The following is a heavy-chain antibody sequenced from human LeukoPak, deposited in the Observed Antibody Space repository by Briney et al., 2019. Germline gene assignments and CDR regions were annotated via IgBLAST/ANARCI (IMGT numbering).Heavy chain of an antibody. Sequence: GGSLRLSCAGSGFTVSTYWMNWVRHAPGKGLVWVSRINGDGSSTNYAESVKGRFTISRDNAKNTLYLQMNSLRAEDTAVYYCARAQTILAAAITFYIWGHGTVVTVSS. V-gene: IGHV3-74*01. CDR3: ARAQTILAAAITFYI. CDR1: GFTVSTYW. CDR2: INGDGSST. J-gene: IGHJ3*02. D-gene: IGHD2-2*02.